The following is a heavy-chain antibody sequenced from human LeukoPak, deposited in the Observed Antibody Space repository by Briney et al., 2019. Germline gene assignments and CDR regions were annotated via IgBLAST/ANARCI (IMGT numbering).Heavy chain of an antibody. CDR2: ISSSSSTI. V-gene: IGHV3-48*01. CDR1: GFTFSSYS. CDR3: ARGGAYYYGTDV. J-gene: IGHJ6*04. Sequence: PGGSLRLSCAASGFTFSSYSMNWVRQAPGKGLEWVSYISSSSSTIYYADSVKGRFTISRDNAKNSLYLQMNSLRAEDTAVYYCARGGAYYYGTDVWGKGTTVTISS.